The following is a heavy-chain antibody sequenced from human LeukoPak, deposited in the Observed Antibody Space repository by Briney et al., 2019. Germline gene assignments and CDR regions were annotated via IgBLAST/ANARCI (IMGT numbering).Heavy chain of an antibody. D-gene: IGHD6-13*01. CDR3: ARVWEQQLRL. CDR1: GYTFTGHY. CDR2: INTNTGNP. J-gene: IGHJ4*02. V-gene: IGHV7-4-1*02. Sequence: RASVKVSCKASGYTFTGHYMHWVRQAPGQGLEWMGWINTNTGNPTYAQGFTGRFVFSLDTSVSTAYLQISSLKAEDTAVYYCARVWEQQLRLWGQGTLVTVSS.